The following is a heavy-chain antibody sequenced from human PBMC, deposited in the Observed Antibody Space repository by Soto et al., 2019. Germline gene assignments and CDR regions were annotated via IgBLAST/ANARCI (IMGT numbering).Heavy chain of an antibody. Sequence: EVQLVESGGGLVQPGGSLRLSCAASGFTFSSYWMSWVRQAPGKGLEWVANIKQDGSEKYYVDSVKGRFTISRDNAKNSLSLQMNSLRAEDTAVYYCARRVVVAASNWFDPWGQGTLVTVSS. CDR2: IKQDGSEK. CDR1: GFTFSSYW. CDR3: ARRVVVAASNWFDP. J-gene: IGHJ5*02. D-gene: IGHD2-15*01. V-gene: IGHV3-7*01.